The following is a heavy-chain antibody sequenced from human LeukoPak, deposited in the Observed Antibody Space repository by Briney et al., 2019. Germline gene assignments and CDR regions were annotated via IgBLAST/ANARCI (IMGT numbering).Heavy chain of an antibody. CDR3: ARGVDTAMVGWFDP. D-gene: IGHD5-18*01. J-gene: IGHJ5*02. Sequence: PSETLSPTCAVYGGSFSGYYWSWIRQPPGKGLEWIGEINHSGSTNYNPSLKSRVTISVDTSKNQFSLKLSSVTAADTAVYYCARGVDTAMVGWFDPWGQGTLVTVSS. CDR1: GGSFSGYY. CDR2: INHSGST. V-gene: IGHV4-34*01.